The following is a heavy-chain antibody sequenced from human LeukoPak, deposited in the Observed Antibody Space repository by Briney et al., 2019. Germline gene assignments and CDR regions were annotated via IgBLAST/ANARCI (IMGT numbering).Heavy chain of an antibody. V-gene: IGHV1-18*01. CDR2: ISAYNGNT. Sequence: ASVKVSCKASGYTFTSYGISWVRQAPGQGLEWMGWISAYNGNTNYAQKLQGRVTMATDTSTSTAYMELRSLRSDDTAVYYCAHVRDGYNFDYWGQGTLVTVSS. CDR1: GYTFTSYG. CDR3: AHVRDGYNFDY. D-gene: IGHD5-24*01. J-gene: IGHJ4*02.